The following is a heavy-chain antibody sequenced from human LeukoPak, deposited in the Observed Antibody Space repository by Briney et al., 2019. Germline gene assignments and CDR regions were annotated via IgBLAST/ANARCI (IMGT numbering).Heavy chain of an antibody. CDR3: APRGDIEHSYVYGKWFDP. J-gene: IGHJ5*02. D-gene: IGHD5-18*01. Sequence: PSETLSLTCAVYGGSFSAYYWTWIRQPPGKELEWIGEINHSGSSNYNSSLRSRVTISVDTSYKQFSLRLSSVTAADTAVYYCAPRGDIEHSYVYGKWFDPWGQGTRVTVSS. CDR2: INHSGSS. CDR1: GGSFSAYY. V-gene: IGHV4-34*01.